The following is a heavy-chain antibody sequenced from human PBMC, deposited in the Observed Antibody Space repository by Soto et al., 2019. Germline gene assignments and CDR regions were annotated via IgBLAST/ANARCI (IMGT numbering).Heavy chain of an antibody. CDR2: ISGIGGST. CDR3: ARGSSGYISSWYYFDY. Sequence: GGSLRLSCAASGFTFTDYALSWVRQAPGKGLEWVATISGIGGSTYLADSVKGRLSISRDNSKNTVSLLMNSLRAEDTAVYFCARGSSGYISSWYYFDYWGRGTLVTAPQ. J-gene: IGHJ4*02. V-gene: IGHV3-23*01. CDR1: GFTFTDYA. D-gene: IGHD6-13*01.